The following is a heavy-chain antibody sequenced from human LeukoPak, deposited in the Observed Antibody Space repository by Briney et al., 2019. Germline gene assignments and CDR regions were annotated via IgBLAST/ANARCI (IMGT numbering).Heavy chain of an antibody. Sequence: GASVKLSCKASGYTFTSYGISWVRQAPGQGLEWMGWISAYNGNTNYAQKLQGRVTMTTDTSTSTAYMELRSLRSDDTAVYYCARDGDSSGWYGDGSVDYWGQGTLVTVSS. CDR2: ISAYNGNT. V-gene: IGHV1-18*01. D-gene: IGHD6-19*01. CDR1: GYTFTSYG. CDR3: ARDGDSSGWYGDGSVDY. J-gene: IGHJ4*02.